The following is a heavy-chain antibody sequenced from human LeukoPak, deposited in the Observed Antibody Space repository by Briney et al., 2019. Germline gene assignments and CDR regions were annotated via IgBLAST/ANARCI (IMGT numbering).Heavy chain of an antibody. CDR2: ISGSGGST. V-gene: IGHV3-23*01. J-gene: IGHJ5*02. D-gene: IGHD3-10*01. CDR1: GFTFSSYA. CDR3: AKNPTYYGSGSFWFDP. Sequence: PGGSLRLSCAASGFTFSSYAMSWVRQAPGKGLEWVSAISGSGGSTYYADSVKGRFTISRDNSKNTLYLQMNSLRAEDTAVYYCAKNPTYYGSGSFWFDPWGQGTLVTVSS.